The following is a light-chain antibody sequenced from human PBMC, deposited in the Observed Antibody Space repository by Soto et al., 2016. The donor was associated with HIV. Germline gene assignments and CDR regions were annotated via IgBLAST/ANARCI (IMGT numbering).Light chain of an antibody. V-gene: IGKV1-39*01. Sequence: DIQMTQSPSSLSASVGDRVTITCRASQSISSYLNWYQQKPGKAPKLLIYAASSLQSGVPSRFSGSGSGTDFTLTISSLQPEDFATYYCQQANSFPSLTFGGGPKVEIK. CDR3: QQANSFPSLT. J-gene: IGKJ4*01. CDR1: QSISSY. CDR2: AAS.